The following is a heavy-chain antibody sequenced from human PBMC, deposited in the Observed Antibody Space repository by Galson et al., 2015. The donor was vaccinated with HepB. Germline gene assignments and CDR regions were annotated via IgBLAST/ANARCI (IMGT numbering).Heavy chain of an antibody. CDR2: IYPGDSDT. CDR1: GYSFTSYW. Sequence: QSGAEVKKPGESLKISCKGSGYSFTSYWIGWVRQMPGKGLEWMGIIYPGDSDTRYSPSFQGQVTISADKSISTAYLQWSSLKASDTAMYYCARVKSCTNGVCYYSYFDYWGQGTLVTVSS. V-gene: IGHV5-51*03. J-gene: IGHJ4*02. D-gene: IGHD2-8*01. CDR3: ARVKSCTNGVCYYSYFDY.